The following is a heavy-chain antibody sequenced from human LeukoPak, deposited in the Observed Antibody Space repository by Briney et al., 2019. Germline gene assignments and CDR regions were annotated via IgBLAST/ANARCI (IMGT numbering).Heavy chain of an antibody. J-gene: IGHJ6*03. D-gene: IGHD6-6*01. V-gene: IGHV4-39*07. CDR2: IYYSGST. Sequence: SETLSLTCTVFGGSISSSSYYWGWIRQPPGKGLEWIGSIYYSGSTYYNPSLKSRVTISVDTSKNQFSLKLSSVTAADTAVYYCARDPASYSSSSVSMDVWGKGTTVTVSS. CDR3: ARDPASYSSSSVSMDV. CDR1: GGSISSSSYY.